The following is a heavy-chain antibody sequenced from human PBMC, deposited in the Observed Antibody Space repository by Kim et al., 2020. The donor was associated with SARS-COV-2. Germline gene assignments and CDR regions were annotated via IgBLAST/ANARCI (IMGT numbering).Heavy chain of an antibody. CDR3: ARDGPDAFDV. J-gene: IGHJ3*01. CDR1: GFTFRSYG. CDR2: IWYDGSNE. Sequence: GGSLRLSCAASGFTFRSYGMHWVRQAPGKGLEWVADIWYDGSNEDYADSVKGRFTISRDNYKDTLYLQMNSLRADDTAVYYCARDGPDAFDVWGQGTMVTVSS. V-gene: IGHV3-33*01.